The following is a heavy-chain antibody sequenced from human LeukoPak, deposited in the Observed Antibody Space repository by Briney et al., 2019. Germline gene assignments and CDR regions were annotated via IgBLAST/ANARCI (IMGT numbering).Heavy chain of an antibody. CDR1: GYTFTSYG. D-gene: IGHD3-10*01. Sequence: EASVKVSCKASGYTFTSYGISWVRQAPGQGLEWIGWISAYNGNTNYAQKLQGRVTMTTDTSTSTAYMELRSLRPDDTAVYYCARDLLVQGVIGYWGQGTLVTVSS. V-gene: IGHV1-18*01. J-gene: IGHJ4*02. CDR2: ISAYNGNT. CDR3: ARDLLVQGVIGY.